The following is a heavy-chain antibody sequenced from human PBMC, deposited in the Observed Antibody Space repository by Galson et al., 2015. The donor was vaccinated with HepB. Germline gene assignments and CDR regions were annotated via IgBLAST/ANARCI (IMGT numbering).Heavy chain of an antibody. J-gene: IGHJ3*02. CDR2: IYPGHSDT. D-gene: IGHD2-21*01. CDR3: ALSYCGGDCFSRPSDAFDI. Sequence: QSGAEVTKPGESLKISCTGVGYSFTRYWIGWVRQMPGKGLEWMGIIYPGHSDTRYRPSFQGQVTISADKSISTAYLQWSSLKASDTAMYYCALSYCGGDCFSRPSDAFDIWGQGTMIIVS. V-gene: IGHV5-51*03. CDR1: GYSFTRYW.